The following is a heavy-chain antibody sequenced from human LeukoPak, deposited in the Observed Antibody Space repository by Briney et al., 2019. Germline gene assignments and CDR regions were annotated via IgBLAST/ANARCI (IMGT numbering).Heavy chain of an antibody. Sequence: PGGSLRLSCAASGFTFSNAWMSWVRQATGKGLEWVGRIKSKTDGGTTDYAAPVKGRFTISRDDSKNTLYLQMDSLKTEDTAVYYCTTLYYYDSSGYYHFDYWGQGTLVTVSS. D-gene: IGHD3-22*01. V-gene: IGHV3-15*01. CDR1: GFTFSNAW. J-gene: IGHJ4*02. CDR2: IKSKTDGGTT. CDR3: TTLYYYDSSGYYHFDY.